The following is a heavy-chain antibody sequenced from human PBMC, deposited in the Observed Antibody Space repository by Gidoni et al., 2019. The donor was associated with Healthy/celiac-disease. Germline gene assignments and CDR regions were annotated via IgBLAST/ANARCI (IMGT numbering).Heavy chain of an antibody. V-gene: IGHV1-18*01. CDR2: ISAYNGNT. D-gene: IGHD4-17*01. CDR3: ASWGDYGDYYYYGMDI. Sequence: QVQLVQSGAEVQKSGAAVKVFCKASGYTFTSYGISWVRQAPGQGLEWMGWISAYNGNTNYAQKLQSRVTITTDTSTSTAYMELRSLRSDDTAVYYCASWGDYGDYYYYGMDIWGQETTVTVS. J-gene: IGHJ6*02. CDR1: GYTFTSYG.